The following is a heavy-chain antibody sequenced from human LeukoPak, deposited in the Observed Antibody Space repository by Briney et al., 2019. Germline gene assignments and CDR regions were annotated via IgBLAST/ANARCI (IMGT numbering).Heavy chain of an antibody. V-gene: IGHV1-46*01. CDR3: ARDFVWAVDY. J-gene: IGHJ4*02. D-gene: IGHD3-16*01. CDR1: GFTFSSYH. CDR2: IKPRDDST. Sequence: GASVKVSCKAFGFTFSSYHIHWVRQAPGQRLEWMGIIKPRDDSTIYAQKFQGRLIMTWDTSTSTAYMELSSLRSDDTALYYCARDFVWAVDYWGQGSLVTVSS.